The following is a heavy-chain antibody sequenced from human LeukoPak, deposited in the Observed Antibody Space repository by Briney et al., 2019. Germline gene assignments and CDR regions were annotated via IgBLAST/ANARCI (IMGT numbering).Heavy chain of an antibody. CDR3: ARSCYDLWSGYYTY. V-gene: IGHV1-69*13. CDR2: IIPIFGTA. J-gene: IGHJ4*02. D-gene: IGHD3-3*01. Sequence: SVKVSCKASGGTFSSYAISWVRQAPGQGLEWMGGIIPIFGTANYAQKFQGRVTITADESTSTACMELSSLRSEDTAVYYCARSCYDLWSGYYTYWGQGTLVTVSS. CDR1: GGTFSSYA.